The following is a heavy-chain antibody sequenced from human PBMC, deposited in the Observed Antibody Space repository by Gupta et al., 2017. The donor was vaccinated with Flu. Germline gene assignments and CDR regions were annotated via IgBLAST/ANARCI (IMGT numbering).Heavy chain of an antibody. CDR3: ARKLTGSRGGYYYYYYYMDV. J-gene: IGHJ6*03. D-gene: IGHD3-10*01. Sequence: QVQLVQSGAEVKKPGSSVKVSCKASGGTFSSYAISWVRQAPGQGLEWMGGIIPIFGTANYAQKFQGRVTITADESTSTAYMELSSLRSEDTAVYYCARKLTGSRGGYYYYYYYMDVWGKGTTVTVSS. CDR1: GGTFSSYA. V-gene: IGHV1-69*01. CDR2: IIPIFGTA.